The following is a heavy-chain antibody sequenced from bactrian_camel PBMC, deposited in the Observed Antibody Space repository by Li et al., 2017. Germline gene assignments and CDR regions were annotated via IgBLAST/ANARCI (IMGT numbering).Heavy chain of an antibody. CDR1: GYRYASYC. CDR3: ASDPCSTFRGLGQDEYDY. Sequence: HVQLVESGGGSVQTGGSLRLSCVASGYRYASYCMGWFRQGPGKEREGVAGIGTDAGSAHYADSVKGRFTISQDKAKHMLYLQMDSLKPEDTAMYYCASDPCSTFRGLGQDEYDYWGQGTQVTVS. D-gene: IGHD1*01. J-gene: IGHJ4*01. V-gene: IGHV3S1*01. CDR2: IGTDAGSA.